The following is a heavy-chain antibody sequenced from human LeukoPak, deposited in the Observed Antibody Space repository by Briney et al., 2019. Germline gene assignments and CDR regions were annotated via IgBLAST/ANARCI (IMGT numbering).Heavy chain of an antibody. Sequence: GESLKISCQTSGFTFTNYWIGWVRQMPGKGLESMGIIYPGDSDTKYSPSFRGQVTMSADKSTSTAYLQWGSLKASDTAMYFCARGDASMATGFNYWGQGTLVTVSS. D-gene: IGHD6-6*01. CDR2: IYPGDSDT. V-gene: IGHV5-51*01. CDR3: ARGDASMATGFNY. J-gene: IGHJ4*01. CDR1: GFTFTNYW.